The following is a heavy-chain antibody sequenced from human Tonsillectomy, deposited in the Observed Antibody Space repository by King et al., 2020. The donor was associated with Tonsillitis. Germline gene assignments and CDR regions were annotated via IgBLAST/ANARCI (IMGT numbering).Heavy chain of an antibody. J-gene: IGHJ3*02. CDR3: ARQYPYSTGWYVERAFDI. CDR1: GGSISSNY. Sequence: QLQESGPGLVKPSETLSLTCSVSGGSISSNYWIWLRQPPGKGLEWIGYIYYSGSTNYNPSLESRVTMSVDASKNQFSLKLSSVTAADTALYYCARQYPYSTGWYVERAFDIWGQGTMVTVSS. V-gene: IGHV4-59*01. D-gene: IGHD6-19*01. CDR2: IYYSGST.